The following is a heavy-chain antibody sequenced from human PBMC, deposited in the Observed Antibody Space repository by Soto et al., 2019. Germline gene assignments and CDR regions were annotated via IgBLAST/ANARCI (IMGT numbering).Heavy chain of an antibody. CDR1: GGSISSGGYY. J-gene: IGHJ4*02. V-gene: IGHV4-31*03. Sequence: NPSETLSLTCTVSGGSISSGGYYWSWIRQHPGKGLEWIGYIYYSGSTYYNPSLKSRVTISVDTSKNQFSLKLSSVTAADTAVYYCARGPFWGYDSSGYYSYWGQGTLVTVSS. CDR2: IYYSGST. D-gene: IGHD3-22*01. CDR3: ARGPFWGYDSSGYYSY.